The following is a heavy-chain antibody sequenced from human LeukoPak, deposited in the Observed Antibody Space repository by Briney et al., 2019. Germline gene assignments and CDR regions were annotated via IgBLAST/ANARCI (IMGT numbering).Heavy chain of an antibody. Sequence: SETLSLTCTVSGGSISSYYWSWIRQPPGKGLEWIGYIYYSGSTNYNPSLKSRVTISVDTSKNQFSLKLSSVTAADTAVYYCARDGLIVATIDDAFDIWGQGTMVTVSS. CDR3: ARDGLIVATIDDAFDI. CDR1: GGSISSYY. CDR2: IYYSGST. J-gene: IGHJ3*02. V-gene: IGHV4-59*12. D-gene: IGHD5-12*01.